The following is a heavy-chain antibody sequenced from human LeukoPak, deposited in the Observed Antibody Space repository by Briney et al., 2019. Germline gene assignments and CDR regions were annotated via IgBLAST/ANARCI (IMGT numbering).Heavy chain of an antibody. D-gene: IGHD3-3*01. J-gene: IGHJ5*02. CDR1: GGSFSGYY. CDR3: ARDREYYDFWSGTTGLNWFDP. V-gene: IGHV4-34*01. Sequence: PSETLSLTCAVYGGSFSGYYWSWIRQPPGKGLEWIGEINHSGSTNYNPSLKSRVTMSVDTSKNQFSLKLSSVTAADTAVYYCARDREYYDFWSGTTGLNWFDPWGQGTLVTVSS. CDR2: INHSGST.